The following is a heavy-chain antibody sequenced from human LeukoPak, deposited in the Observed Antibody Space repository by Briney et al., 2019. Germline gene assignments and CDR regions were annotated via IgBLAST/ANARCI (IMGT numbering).Heavy chain of an antibody. J-gene: IGHJ6*04. CDR3: VSPGGQLQYWDYYGMDV. V-gene: IGHV3-64D*06. D-gene: IGHD2-2*02. CDR1: GFTFSSYA. Sequence: GGSLRLSCSASGFTFSSYAMHWVRQAPGKGLEYVSAISSNGGSTYYADSVKGRFTISRDNSKNTLYLQMSSLRAEDTAVYYCVSPGGQLQYWDYYGMDVWGKGTTVTVSS. CDR2: ISSNGGST.